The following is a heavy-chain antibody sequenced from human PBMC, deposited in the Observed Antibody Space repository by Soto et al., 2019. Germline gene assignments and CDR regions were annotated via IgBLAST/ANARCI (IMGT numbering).Heavy chain of an antibody. J-gene: IGHJ6*02. D-gene: IGHD3-10*01. Sequence: PSETRSLRCAVSGGSISSSNGWVWVRQPPRKGREWMGEIYHSGSTNYNPSLKSRVTISVDKSRSQFSLKLSSVTAADTAVYYCARVTGPSHYAIAVWGQGPTVT. CDR3: ARVTGPSHYAIAV. CDR1: GGSISSSNG. V-gene: IGHV4-4*02. CDR2: IYHSGST.